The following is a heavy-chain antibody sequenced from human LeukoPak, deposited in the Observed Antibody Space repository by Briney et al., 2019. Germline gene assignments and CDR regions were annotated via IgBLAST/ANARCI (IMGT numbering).Heavy chain of an antibody. CDR3: ARINDLWSGPTLDV. V-gene: IGHV4-30-2*01. CDR1: GGSISSGGHS. J-gene: IGHJ6*02. CDR2: IYHSGSGST. Sequence: PSETLSLTCIVSGGSISSGGHSWSWIRQPPGKGLEWIGYIYHSGSGSTYYNPSLKSRVTISIDKSKNQFSLKLNSVTAADTAVYYCARINDLWSGPTLDVWGQGTTVTVPS. D-gene: IGHD3-3*01.